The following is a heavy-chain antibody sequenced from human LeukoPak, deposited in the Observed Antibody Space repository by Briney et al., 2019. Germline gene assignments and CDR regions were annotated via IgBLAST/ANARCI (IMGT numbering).Heavy chain of an antibody. Sequence: QPGGSLRHSRAASGFTFSDFVMIWVRQPPGKGGEWGSSTFQGGGEIHYAASVRGRFSISTHNSRSTLFPQMNSLRGEDTAIYYCATYRQVILPFEAWGRGTLVTVSS. CDR2: TFQGGGEI. D-gene: IGHD3/OR15-3a*01. CDR3: ATYRQVILPFEA. CDR1: GFTFSDFV. J-gene: IGHJ5*02. V-gene: IGHV3-23*01.